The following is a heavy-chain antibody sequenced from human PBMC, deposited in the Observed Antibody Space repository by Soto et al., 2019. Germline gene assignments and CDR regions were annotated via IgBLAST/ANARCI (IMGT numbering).Heavy chain of an antibody. CDR3: ARSRGASNYYDSSGYKNWFDP. Sequence: ASVKVSFKASGYTFTSYGISWVRQAPGQGLEWMGWISAYNGNTNYAQKLQGRVTMTTDTSTSTAYMELRSLRSDDTAVYYCARSRGASNYYDSSGYKNWFDPWGQGTLVTVSS. D-gene: IGHD3-22*01. J-gene: IGHJ5*02. CDR2: ISAYNGNT. V-gene: IGHV1-18*04. CDR1: GYTFTSYG.